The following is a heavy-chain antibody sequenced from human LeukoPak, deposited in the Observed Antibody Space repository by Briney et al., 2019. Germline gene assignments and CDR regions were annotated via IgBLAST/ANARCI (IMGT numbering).Heavy chain of an antibody. CDR1: GFTVSSNS. J-gene: IGHJ3*02. D-gene: IGHD1-26*01. CDR2: IYSDNT. CDR3: ARAVGATTLDI. Sequence: GGSLRLSCTVSGFTVSSNSMSWVRQAPGKGLEWVSFIYSDNTHYSDSVKGRFTISRDNAKNTLYLQMNSLRAEDTAVYYCARAVGATTLDIWGQGTMVTVSS. V-gene: IGHV3-53*01.